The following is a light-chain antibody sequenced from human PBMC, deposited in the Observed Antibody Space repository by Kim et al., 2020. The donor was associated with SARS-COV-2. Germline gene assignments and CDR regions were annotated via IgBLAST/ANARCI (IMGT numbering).Light chain of an antibody. CDR2: DVT. J-gene: IGLJ2*01. Sequence: QSALTQPRSVSGSPGQSVTISCTGTSSDVGRYNYVSWYQQHPGKAPKLMIYDVTKRPSGVPDRFSGSKCGNTASLTISGLQAEDVTDYYCSSYAGSYTLVFGGGTQLTVL. V-gene: IGLV2-11*01. CDR3: SSYAGSYTLV. CDR1: SSDVGRYNY.